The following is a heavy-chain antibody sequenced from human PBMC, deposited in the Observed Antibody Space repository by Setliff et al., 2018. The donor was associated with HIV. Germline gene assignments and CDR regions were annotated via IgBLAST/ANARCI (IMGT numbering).Heavy chain of an antibody. D-gene: IGHD3-10*01. CDR2: INAGNGNT. CDR1: GYTFTSYA. V-gene: IGHV1-3*01. J-gene: IGHJ6*03. Sequence: ASVTVSCKASGYTFTSYAMHWVRQAPGQRLEWMGWINAGNGNTKYSQKFQGRVTITRDTSASTAYMELSSLRSEDTAVYYCAREGKFRYYYYMDVWGKGTTVTVSS. CDR3: AREGKFRYYYYMDV.